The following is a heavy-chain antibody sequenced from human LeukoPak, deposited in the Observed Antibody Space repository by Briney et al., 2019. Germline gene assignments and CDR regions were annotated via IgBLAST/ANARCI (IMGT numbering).Heavy chain of an antibody. J-gene: IGHJ4*02. CDR1: GYTFTSYD. D-gene: IGHD5-18*01. CDR3: ARGGYSSGSDFDY. Sequence: ASVKVSCKASGYTFTSYDFNWVRQATGQGLECMGWMNPNSGNTGYAQKFQGRVTMTRNTSISTAYMELSSLRSEDTAVYYCARGGYSSGSDFDYWGQGTLVTVSS. CDR2: MNPNSGNT. V-gene: IGHV1-8*01.